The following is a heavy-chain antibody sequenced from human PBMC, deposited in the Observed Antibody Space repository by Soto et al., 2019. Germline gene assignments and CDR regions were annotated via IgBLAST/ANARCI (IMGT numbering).Heavy chain of an antibody. V-gene: IGHV6-1*01. D-gene: IGHD6-19*01. CDR2: TYYRSEWYN. Sequence: SQTLSLTCVISGDSVSSNSAAWNWIRQSPSRGLEWLGRTYYRSEWYNDYGLSVRSRVTIHPDTSKNQFPLHLNSVTPEDTAVYYCARVWYSSGGADAFDIWGQGTVVTVSS. J-gene: IGHJ3*02. CDR3: ARVWYSSGGADAFDI. CDR1: GDSVSSNSAA.